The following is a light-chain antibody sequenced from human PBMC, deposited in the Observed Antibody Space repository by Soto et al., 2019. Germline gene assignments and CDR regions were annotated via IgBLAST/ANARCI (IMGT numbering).Light chain of an antibody. CDR3: HQYKDWPPLT. J-gene: IGKJ4*01. Sequence: EILMTQSPLTLSVSPGEGATLCCRASQNINSNLAWYQQRPGQAPRVLIYGASSRASGIPDRFSGSGSGTDLTLTINRREPEDFAVYYCHQYKDWPPLTFGGGTRVESK. CDR1: QNINSN. CDR2: GAS. V-gene: IGKV3D-15*01.